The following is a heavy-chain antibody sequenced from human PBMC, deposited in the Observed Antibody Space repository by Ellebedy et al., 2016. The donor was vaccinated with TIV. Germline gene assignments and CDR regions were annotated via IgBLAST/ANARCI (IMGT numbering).Heavy chain of an antibody. CDR3: ARDQVATSFDY. J-gene: IGHJ4*02. V-gene: IGHV4-38-2*02. Sequence: SETLSLTCTVSGYSISSGYYWGWIRQPPGKGLEWIGSIYHSGSTYYNPSLKSRVTISVDTSKNQFSLTLSSVTAADTAVYYCARDQVATSFDYWGQGTLVTVSS. CDR2: IYHSGST. CDR1: GYSISSGYY. D-gene: IGHD5-12*01.